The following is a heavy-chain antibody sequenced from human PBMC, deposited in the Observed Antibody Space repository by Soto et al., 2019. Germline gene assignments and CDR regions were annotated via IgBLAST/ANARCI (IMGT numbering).Heavy chain of an antibody. D-gene: IGHD1-26*01. V-gene: IGHV4-34*01. CDR2: INHSGST. J-gene: IGHJ6*02. CDR3: ARARLGGSYFYYYYGMDV. Sequence: SETLSLTCAVYGGSFSGYYWSWVRQPPGKGLEWIGEINHSGSTNYNPSLKSRVTISVDTSKNQFSLKLSSVTAADTAVYYCARARLGGSYFYYYYGMDVWGQGTTVTVSS. CDR1: GGSFSGYY.